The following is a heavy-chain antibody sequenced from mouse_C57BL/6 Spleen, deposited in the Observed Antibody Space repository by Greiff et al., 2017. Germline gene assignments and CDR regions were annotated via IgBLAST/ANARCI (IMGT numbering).Heavy chain of an antibody. CDR3: ARSDGNYFYYYAMDY. J-gene: IGHJ4*01. D-gene: IGHD2-1*01. V-gene: IGHV1-69*01. Sequence: QVQLQQPGAELVMPGASVKLSCKASGYTFTSYWMHWVKQRPGQGLEWIGEIDPSDSYTNYNQKFKGKSTLTVDKYSSTAYMQLSSLTSEDSAVYYCARSDGNYFYYYAMDYWGQGTSVTVSS. CDR1: GYTFTSYW. CDR2: IDPSDSYT.